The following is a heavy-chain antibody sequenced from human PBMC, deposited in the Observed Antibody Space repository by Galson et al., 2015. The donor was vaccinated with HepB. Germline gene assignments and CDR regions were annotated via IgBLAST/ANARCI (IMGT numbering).Heavy chain of an antibody. CDR3: ATGGILWCGELLGAFDI. V-gene: IGHV3-11*06. CDR1: GFTFSDSS. CDR2: ISSSSSYT. D-gene: IGHD3-10*01. J-gene: IGHJ3*02. Sequence: LRLSCAASGFTFSDSSMSWIRQAPGKGLEWVSSISSSSSYTIDADSLKGRFTISRDSAKTSLYLQMNSLGAEDTAVYYCATGGILWCGELLGAFDIWGQGTMVTVSS.